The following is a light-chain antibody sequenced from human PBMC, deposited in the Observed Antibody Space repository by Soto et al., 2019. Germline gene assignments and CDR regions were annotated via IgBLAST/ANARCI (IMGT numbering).Light chain of an antibody. Sequence: EIVLTQSPGTLSLSPGERATLSCRASQSVSSSYLAWYQQKPGQAPRLLIYDASSRATGIPDRFSGSGSGTDFTRTISRLEPEDFAVYYCQHYGSPPQTFGQGTKVEIK. CDR3: QHYGSPPQT. V-gene: IGKV3-20*01. CDR1: QSVSSSY. J-gene: IGKJ1*01. CDR2: DAS.